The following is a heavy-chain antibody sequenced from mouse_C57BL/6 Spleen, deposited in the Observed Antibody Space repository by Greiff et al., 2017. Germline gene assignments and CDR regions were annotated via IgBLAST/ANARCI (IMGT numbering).Heavy chain of an antibody. CDR3: ARNYGSLYWYFDV. CDR2: IYPSDSET. J-gene: IGHJ1*03. D-gene: IGHD1-1*01. CDR1: GYTFTSYW. V-gene: IGHV1-61*01. Sequence: QVQLQQPGAELVRPGSSVTLSCKASGYTFTSYWMDWVKQRPGQGLEWIGNIYPSDSETHYNQKFKDKATLTVDKSSSTAYLQLSSLTSEDSAVYYCARNYGSLYWYFDVWGTGTTVTVSS.